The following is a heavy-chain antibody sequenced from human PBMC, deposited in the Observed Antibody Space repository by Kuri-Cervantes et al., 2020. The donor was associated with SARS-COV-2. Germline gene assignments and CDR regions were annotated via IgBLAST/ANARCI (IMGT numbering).Heavy chain of an antibody. CDR2: ISGSGSYM. V-gene: IGHV3-21*01. CDR1: GFTSSAYT. CDR3: ASLNSGSYHSDDFDT. D-gene: IGHD1-26*01. Sequence: LSLTCEATGFTSSAYTMNWIRQGPGKALQWVSSISGSGSYMYYADSVKGRFTISRDSAKNSVYLQMNSLRAEDTARYYCASLNSGSYHSDDFDTWGQGTMVTVSS. J-gene: IGHJ3*02.